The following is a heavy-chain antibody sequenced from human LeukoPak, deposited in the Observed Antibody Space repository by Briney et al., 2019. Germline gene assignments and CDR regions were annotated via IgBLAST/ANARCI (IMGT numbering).Heavy chain of an antibody. V-gene: IGHV3-48*03. Sequence: GGSLRLSCAASGFTFSSYAMSWVRQAPGKGLEWVSYIAGSDSAIYYADSVKGRFTISRDNAKNSLYLQMNSLRAEDTALYYCTTLGYHLDSWGQGTLVTVSS. CDR2: IAGSDSAI. D-gene: IGHD1-14*01. CDR1: GFTFSSYA. J-gene: IGHJ4*02. CDR3: TTLGYHLDS.